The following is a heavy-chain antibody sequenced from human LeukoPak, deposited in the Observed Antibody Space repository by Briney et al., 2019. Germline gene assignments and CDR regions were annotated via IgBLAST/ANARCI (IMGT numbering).Heavy chain of an antibody. V-gene: IGHV4-39*01. J-gene: IGHJ4*02. CDR2: IYYSGST. D-gene: IGHD3-3*01. CDR3: ARALSSDFRSGFTTGNDI. Sequence: SETLSLTCTVSGGSISSSSYYWGWIRQPPGTGLEWIGSIYYSGSTYYNPSLKSRVTISVDTSKNQFSLKLSSMTAADTAVYYCARALSSDFRSGFTTGNDIWGQGSLVIVSS. CDR1: GGSISSSSYY.